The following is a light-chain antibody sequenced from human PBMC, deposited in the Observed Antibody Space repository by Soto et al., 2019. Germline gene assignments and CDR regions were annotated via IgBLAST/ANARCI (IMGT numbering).Light chain of an antibody. V-gene: IGKV3-20*01. J-gene: IGKJ1*01. Sequence: VLTQSPGSLSLSPGQRATLSCRASQSVDTTFFAWYQKKPGQAPKLLIYVASKRATGLPDRFSGSGSGTDSTLIISTLEPEEFAVYYCQQYMSSVTFGQGTKVEIK. CDR1: QSVDTTF. CDR3: QQYMSSVT. CDR2: VAS.